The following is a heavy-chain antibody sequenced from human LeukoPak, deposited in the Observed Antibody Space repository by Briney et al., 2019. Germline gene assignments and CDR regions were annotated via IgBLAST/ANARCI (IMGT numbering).Heavy chain of an antibody. J-gene: IGHJ4*02. CDR3: AKDSILDH. CDR2: IAYDGSYE. Sequence: PGRSLRLSCAASGFTFSSYAMHWVRQAPGKGLEWVAVIAYDGSYEYYADSVKGRFSISRDDSKKTVYLQMNSLRPEDTALYYCAKDSILDHWGQGTLVTVSS. V-gene: IGHV3-30*04. CDR1: GFTFSSYA.